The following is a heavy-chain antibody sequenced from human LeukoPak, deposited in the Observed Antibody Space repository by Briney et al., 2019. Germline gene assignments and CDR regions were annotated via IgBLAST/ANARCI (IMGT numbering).Heavy chain of an antibody. J-gene: IGHJ6*02. CDR3: ARDPGGIAARPGMPKDYYYGMDV. CDR1: GGTFSSYD. D-gene: IGHD6-6*01. V-gene: IGHV1-69*01. Sequence: SVKVSCRASGGTFSSYDISWVRQAPGQGLEWMGGIIPIFGTANYAQKFQGRVTITADESTSTAYMELSSLRSEDTAVYYCARDPGGIAARPGMPKDYYYGMDVWGQGTTVTVSS. CDR2: IIPIFGTA.